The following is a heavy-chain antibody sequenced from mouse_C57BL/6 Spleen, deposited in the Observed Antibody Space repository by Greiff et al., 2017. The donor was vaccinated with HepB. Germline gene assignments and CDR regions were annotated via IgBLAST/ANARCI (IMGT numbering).Heavy chain of an antibody. CDR2: IRNKANGYTT. CDR3: ARYPSYGNSNWYFDV. V-gene: IGHV7-3*01. Sequence: DVMLVESGGGLVQPGGSLSLSCAASGFTFTDYYMSWVRQPTGKALEWLGFIRNKANGYTTEYSASVKGRLTISRDHSQSILYLQMNALRAEDSATYYCARYPSYGNSNWYFDVWGTGTTVTVSS. D-gene: IGHD2-10*01. CDR1: GFTFTDYY. J-gene: IGHJ1*03.